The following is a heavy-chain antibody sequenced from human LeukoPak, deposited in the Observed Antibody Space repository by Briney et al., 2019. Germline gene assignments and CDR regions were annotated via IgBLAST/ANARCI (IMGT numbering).Heavy chain of an antibody. J-gene: IGHJ4*02. CDR2: VYSSGLT. CDR3: EKYLRDSGTYYFDN. D-gene: IGHD2-2*02. Sequence: SETLSLTCTVSGGSINNYYWSWIRQPPGKGLEWIGYVYSSGLTNYYPSLRSRVTISIDTSRSQFFLRLDSVTAADTAVYYCEKYLRDSGTYYFDNWGQGALVTVSS. CDR1: GGSINNYY. V-gene: IGHV4-59*01.